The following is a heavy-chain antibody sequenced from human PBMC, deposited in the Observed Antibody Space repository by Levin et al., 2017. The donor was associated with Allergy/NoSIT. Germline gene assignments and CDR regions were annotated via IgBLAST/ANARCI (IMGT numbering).Heavy chain of an antibody. CDR1: GFIFSSYS. J-gene: IGHJ1*01. CDR2: ISSSSSYI. CDR3: ARDKSSGWYKYFQH. D-gene: IGHD6-19*01. V-gene: IGHV3-21*01. Sequence: GESLKISCAASGFIFSSYSMNWVRQAPGKGLEWVSSISSSSSYIYYADSVKGRFTISRDNAKNSLYLQMNSLRAEDTAVYYCARDKSSGWYKYFQHWGQGTLVTVSS.